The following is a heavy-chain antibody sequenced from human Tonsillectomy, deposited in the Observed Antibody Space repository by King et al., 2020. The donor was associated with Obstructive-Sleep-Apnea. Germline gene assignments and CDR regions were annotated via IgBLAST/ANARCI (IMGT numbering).Heavy chain of an antibody. D-gene: IGHD4-23*01. Sequence: VQLVESGGGVVQPGRSLRLSCAASGFTFSTYGMHWVRQAPGKGLEWVAVISYDGSNKYYADSVKGRFTISRDNSKSTLYLQMNSLRTEDTAVYYWATDYGGPIISYYFDSWGQRTLVTVSS. J-gene: IGHJ4*02. CDR1: GFTFSTYG. V-gene: IGHV3-30*03. CDR3: ATDYGGPIISYYFDS. CDR2: ISYDGSNK.